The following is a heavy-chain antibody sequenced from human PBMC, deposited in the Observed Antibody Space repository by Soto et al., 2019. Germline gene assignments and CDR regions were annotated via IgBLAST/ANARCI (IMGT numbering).Heavy chain of an antibody. J-gene: IGHJ6*02. CDR1: GGSISSTNYY. CDR3: ARHDFYGSGSYYRKGFYYYFGLDV. V-gene: IGHV4-39*01. CDR2: IYYTGNT. Sequence: QVQLQESGPGLVKTSETLSLTCTVSGGSISSTNYYWGWIRQPPGKGLEWIGSIYYTGNTFYNPSLKCRVTPAADTSKNQFSLKVTSVTAADAAVYYCARHDFYGSGSYYRKGFYYYFGLDVWGQGTTVTVSS. D-gene: IGHD3-10*01.